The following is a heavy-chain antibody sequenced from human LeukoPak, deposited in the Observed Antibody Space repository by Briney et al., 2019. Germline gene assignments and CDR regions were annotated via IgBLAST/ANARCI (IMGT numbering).Heavy chain of an antibody. J-gene: IGHJ4*02. Sequence: GGSLRLSCAASGFTFSSYAMSWVRQAPGKGLEWVSAISGSGGSTYYADSVKGRFTISRDNSKNTLYLQMNSLRAEDTAVYYCAKLLLWFGEYYFDYWGREPWSPSPQ. CDR2: ISGSGGST. V-gene: IGHV3-23*01. CDR1: GFTFSSYA. D-gene: IGHD3-10*01. CDR3: AKLLLWFGEYYFDY.